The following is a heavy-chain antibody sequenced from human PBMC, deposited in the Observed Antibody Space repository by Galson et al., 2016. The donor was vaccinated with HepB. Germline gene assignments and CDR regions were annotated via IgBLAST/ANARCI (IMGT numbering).Heavy chain of an antibody. CDR2: ISTSSTYT. CDR3: ARAVVAATAGNWFDL. CDR1: GFTFRDHY. D-gene: IGHD2-15*01. Sequence: SLRLSCAASGFTFRDHYMTWLRQTPGKGLEFVSYISTSSTYTEYAVSVKGRFAISRDNAKNSLFLQMNILTAEDTALYYCARAVVAATAGNWFDLWGQGTLVTVSS. V-gene: IGHV3-11*06. J-gene: IGHJ5*02.